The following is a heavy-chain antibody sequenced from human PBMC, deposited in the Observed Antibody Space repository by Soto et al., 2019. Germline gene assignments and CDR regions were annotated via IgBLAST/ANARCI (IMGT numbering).Heavy chain of an antibody. V-gene: IGHV3-23*01. J-gene: IGHJ3*02. Sequence: EVQLLESGGGLVQPGGSLRLSCAASGFTFSSYAMSWVRQAPGKGLEWVSAISGSGGSTYYADSVKGRFTISRDNSKNTLPLQMTGLSAEDTAVYYCAKDDLVPVGAFDIWGKGTMVTVSS. CDR3: AKDDLVPVGAFDI. CDR2: ISGSGGST. CDR1: GFTFSSYA.